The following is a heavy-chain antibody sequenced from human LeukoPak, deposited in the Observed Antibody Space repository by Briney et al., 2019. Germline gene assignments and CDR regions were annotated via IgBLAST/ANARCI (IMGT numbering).Heavy chain of an antibody. J-gene: IGHJ4*02. Sequence: SETLSLTCTVSGGSISSSIYYWGWIRQPPGKGLEWIGSIYYSGSTYYNPSLKSPVTISVDTSKNQFSLKRSSVTAADTAVYYCARRDDFWSGYYLYWGQGTLVTVSS. V-gene: IGHV4-39*01. CDR2: IYYSGST. CDR1: GGSISSSIYY. CDR3: ARRDDFWSGYYLY. D-gene: IGHD3-3*01.